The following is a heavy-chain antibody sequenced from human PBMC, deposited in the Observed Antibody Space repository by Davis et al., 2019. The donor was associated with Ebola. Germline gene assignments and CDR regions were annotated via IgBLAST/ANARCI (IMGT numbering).Heavy chain of an antibody. V-gene: IGHV4-59*12. CDR1: GGSISSYY. D-gene: IGHD2-15*01. J-gene: IGHJ6*02. Sequence: GSLRLSCTVSGGSISSYYWSWIRQPPGKGLEWIGYIYYSGSTNYNPSLKSRVTISLDTSKNQFSLKLSSVTAADTAVYYCARDRVVVVAGRAIYYYGMDVWGQGTTVTVSS. CDR3: ARDRVVVVAGRAIYYYGMDV. CDR2: IYYSGST.